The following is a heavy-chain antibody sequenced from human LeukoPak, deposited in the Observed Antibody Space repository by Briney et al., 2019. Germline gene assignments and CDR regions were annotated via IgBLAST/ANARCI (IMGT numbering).Heavy chain of an antibody. Sequence: ASEKVSCKASGYTFTSYYMHWVRQAPGQGLEWVGVINPSVGSTSYAQKFQGRVTMTRDTSTSTVYMEVSSLRSEDTAVYYCARDLVGATHWFDPWGQGTLVTVSS. CDR3: ARDLVGATHWFDP. V-gene: IGHV1-46*01. CDR1: GYTFTSYY. J-gene: IGHJ5*02. CDR2: INPSVGST. D-gene: IGHD1-26*01.